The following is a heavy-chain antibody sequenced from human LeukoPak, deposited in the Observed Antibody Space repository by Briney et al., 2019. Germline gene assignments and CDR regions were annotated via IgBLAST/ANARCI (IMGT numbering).Heavy chain of an antibody. Sequence: ASVKVSCKVSGYTLTELSMHWVRQAPGKGVEWMGGFNPEDGETIYAQKFQGRVTMTEDTSADTAYMELSSLRSEDTAVYYCATWVGTTLFFDYWGQGTLVTVSS. V-gene: IGHV1-24*01. J-gene: IGHJ4*02. CDR2: FNPEDGET. D-gene: IGHD2-21*02. CDR1: GYTLTELS. CDR3: ATWVGTTLFFDY.